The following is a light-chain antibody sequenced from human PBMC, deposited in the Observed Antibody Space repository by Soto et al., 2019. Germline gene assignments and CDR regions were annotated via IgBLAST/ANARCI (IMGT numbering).Light chain of an antibody. Sequence: NVLTQSPGTLSLSPGERATLSCRATQSVTSRYFAWYQQKPGQAPRLLIYGVSSRATDIPDRFSGSGSGTDFTLTISRLETEDCVVYYCQQYSTLPHTVGQGTKREVK. CDR1: QSVTSRY. CDR3: QQYSTLPHT. CDR2: GVS. V-gene: IGKV3-20*01. J-gene: IGKJ2*01.